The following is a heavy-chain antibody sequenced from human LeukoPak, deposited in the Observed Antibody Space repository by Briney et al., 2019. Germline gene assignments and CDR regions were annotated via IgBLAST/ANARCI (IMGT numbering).Heavy chain of an antibody. J-gene: IGHJ4*02. CDR1: GGSISSYY. CDR3: ARHAAFAEYQSHLTHFDY. D-gene: IGHD2-2*01. V-gene: IGHV4-59*08. CDR2: IYHSGST. Sequence: SETLSLTCTVSGGSISSYYWSWLRQPPGKRLEWIGYIYHSGSTNYNSSLKSRVTISVDTSKNQFSLKLSSVTAADTAVYYCARHAAFAEYQSHLTHFDYWGQGTLVTVSS.